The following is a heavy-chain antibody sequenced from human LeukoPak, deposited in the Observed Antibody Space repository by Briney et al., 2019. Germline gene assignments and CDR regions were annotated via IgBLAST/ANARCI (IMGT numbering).Heavy chain of an antibody. CDR3: ARDLWDSSSFYLDV. D-gene: IGHD6-6*01. Sequence: GGSLRLSCAASGITVSNYYMAWIRQAPGKGLEWISYISSSGRTIYYADSVKGRFTISRDNAKNSLSLHMNSLRAEDTAVYFCARDLWDSSSFYLDVWGQGTTVTVSS. V-gene: IGHV3-11*01. J-gene: IGHJ6*02. CDR1: GITVSNYY. CDR2: ISSSGRTI.